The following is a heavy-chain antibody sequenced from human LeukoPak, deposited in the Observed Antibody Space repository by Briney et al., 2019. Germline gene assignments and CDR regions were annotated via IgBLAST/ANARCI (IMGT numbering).Heavy chain of an antibody. CDR3: ARDLSGPLDY. J-gene: IGHJ4*02. CDR1: GFTVSHNY. CDR2: IYSGGST. Sequence: PGGSLTLSCAASGFTVSHNYMSWLRQAPGRGLEWVSVIYSGGSTNYADSVKGRFTISRDNSKNTLYLQMNSLRAEDTAVYYCARDLSGPLDYWGQGTLVTVSS. D-gene: IGHD5-12*01. V-gene: IGHV3-66*01.